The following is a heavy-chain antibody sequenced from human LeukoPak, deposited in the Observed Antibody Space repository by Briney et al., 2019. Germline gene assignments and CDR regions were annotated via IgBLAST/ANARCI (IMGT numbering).Heavy chain of an antibody. CDR3: AKGTKPVMTIPDY. D-gene: IGHD1/OR15-1a*01. CDR2: ISAYNGST. Sequence: ASVKVSCKASDFSFTSYGMSWVRQAPGQGLEWMGWISAYNGSTKYAQKLQGRVTMTTDTSTGTAYMELSSLRAEDTAMYYCAKGTKPVMTIPDYWGQGILVTVSS. V-gene: IGHV1-18*01. J-gene: IGHJ4*02. CDR1: DFSFTSYG.